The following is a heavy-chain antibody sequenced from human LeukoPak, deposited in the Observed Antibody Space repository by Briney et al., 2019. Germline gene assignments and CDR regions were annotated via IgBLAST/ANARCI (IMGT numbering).Heavy chain of an antibody. CDR1: GYTFTSYD. J-gene: IGHJ4*02. CDR3: ARGRKHNWNGLNY. CDR2: MNPNSGNA. V-gene: IGHV1-8*03. D-gene: IGHD1-1*01. Sequence: GALVKVSCKASGYTFTSYDINWVVQATGQGLEWMGWMNPNSGNAGYAQKFQGRVTITRNTSISTAYMELSSLRSEDTAVYYCARGRKHNWNGLNYWGQGTLVTVSS.